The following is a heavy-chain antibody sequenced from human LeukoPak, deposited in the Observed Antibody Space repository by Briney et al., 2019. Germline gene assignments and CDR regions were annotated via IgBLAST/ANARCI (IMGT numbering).Heavy chain of an antibody. V-gene: IGHV1-69*06. D-gene: IGHD1-26*01. Sequence: ASVKVSCKASGGTFSSYAITWVRQAPGQGLEWMGGIIPIFGTANYAQKFQGRVTITADKSTSTAYMELSSLRSEDTAVYYCATLRSRGATTLRAFDIWGQGTMVTVSS. CDR3: ATLRSRGATTLRAFDI. CDR2: IIPIFGTA. CDR1: GGTFSSYA. J-gene: IGHJ3*02.